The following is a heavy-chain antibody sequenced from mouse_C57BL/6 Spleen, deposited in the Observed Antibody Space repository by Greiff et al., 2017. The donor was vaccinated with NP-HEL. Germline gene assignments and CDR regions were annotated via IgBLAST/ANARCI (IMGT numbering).Heavy chain of an antibody. Sequence: QVHVKQPGAELVMPGASVKLSCKASGYTFTSYWMHWVKQRPGQGLEWIGEIDPSDSYTNYNQKFKGKSTLTVDKSSSTAYMQLSSLTSEDSAVYYCAIITTVVQHFDVWGTGTTVTVSS. V-gene: IGHV1-69*01. D-gene: IGHD1-1*01. J-gene: IGHJ1*03. CDR1: GYTFTSYW. CDR2: IDPSDSYT. CDR3: AIITTVVQHFDV.